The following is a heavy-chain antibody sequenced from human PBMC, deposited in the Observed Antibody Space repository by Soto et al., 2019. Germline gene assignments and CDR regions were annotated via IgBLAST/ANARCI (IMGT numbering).Heavy chain of an antibody. Sequence: QLQLQESGSGLVRPSQTLSLTCAVSGGSISSGGYSWNWIRQPPGKGLEWIGYIYHSGSTLYNPSLKSRVTISVDKSKNQFSLTPTSVTAADTAVYCCARDQLEGNWFDPWGQGTLVTVSS. J-gene: IGHJ5*02. D-gene: IGHD1-1*01. V-gene: IGHV4-30-2*01. CDR2: IYHSGST. CDR1: GGSISSGGYS. CDR3: ARDQLEGNWFDP.